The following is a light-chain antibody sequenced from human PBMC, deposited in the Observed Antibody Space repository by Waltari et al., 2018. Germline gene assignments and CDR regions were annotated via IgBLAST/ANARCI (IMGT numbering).Light chain of an antibody. V-gene: IGLV2-11*01. J-gene: IGLJ1*01. Sequence: QTALTQPQSVSGSPGQSVTISCTGTDSDIGTYNYVSWYRHYPGTAPKLLIFEVNKRPAGVSDRFSGSKSGKTASLTFSGLQAEDEADYFCCSYAGKFTYFLGTGTRLTVL. CDR2: EVN. CDR1: DSDIGTYNY. CDR3: CSYAGKFTYF.